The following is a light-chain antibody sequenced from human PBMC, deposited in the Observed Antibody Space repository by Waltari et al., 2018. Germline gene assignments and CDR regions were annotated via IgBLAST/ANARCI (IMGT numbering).Light chain of an antibody. Sequence: QLVLTQSPSASASLGASVKLTCTLSSGDNTYAIAWHQQPAGKGPRYLMRVKSDGSYSKGAGTPDRFSGSSSGAERYLTISSLRSEDEADYYCQTWGTGIQVFGGGTKLTVL. V-gene: IGLV4-69*02. CDR2: VKSDGSY. J-gene: IGLJ2*01. CDR1: SGDNTYA. CDR3: QTWGTGIQV.